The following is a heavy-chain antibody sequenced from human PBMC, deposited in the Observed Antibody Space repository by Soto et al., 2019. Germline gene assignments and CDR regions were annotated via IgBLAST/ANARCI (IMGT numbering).Heavy chain of an antibody. J-gene: IGHJ4*02. CDR3: ASSGPYGDRLNRFSVY. V-gene: IGHV4-34*01. D-gene: IGHD4-17*01. Sequence: QVQLQQWGAGLLKPSETLSLTCAVYGGSFSGYYWSWIRQPPGKGLEWIVEINHSGSTNYNPSLQSRVTISVDTSKNQFSLKLSSVTAADPAVYYCASSGPYGDRLNRFSVYWGQGTLVTVSS. CDR2: INHSGST. CDR1: GGSFSGYY.